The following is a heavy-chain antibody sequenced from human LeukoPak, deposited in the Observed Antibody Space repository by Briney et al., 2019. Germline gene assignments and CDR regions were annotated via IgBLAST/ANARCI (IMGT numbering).Heavy chain of an antibody. CDR1: GFTFSGSA. D-gene: IGHD4-23*01. CDR2: IRTEAKSYAT. V-gene: IGHV3-73*01. CDR3: ARGRNNYGGNSEIEY. Sequence: GGSLRLSCAASGFTFSGSAMHWVRQASGKGLEWVGQIRTEAKSYATAYAASVKGRFTISRDDSKNTAYLQMNSLRSEDTAVYYCARGRNNYGGNSEIEYWGQGTLVTVSS. J-gene: IGHJ4*02.